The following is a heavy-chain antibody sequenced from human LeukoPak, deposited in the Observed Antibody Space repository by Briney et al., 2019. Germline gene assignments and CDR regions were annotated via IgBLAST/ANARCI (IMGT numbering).Heavy chain of an antibody. CDR1: GGSISSGDYY. V-gene: IGHV4-30-4*01. J-gene: IGHJ6*04. Sequence: SETLSLTGTVSGGSISSGDYYWSWIRHPPGKGLEWIGYIYYSGSTYYNPSLKSRVTISVDTSKNQFSLKLSSVTAADTAVYYCARFDYGGMDVWGKGTTVTVSS. CDR3: ARFDYGGMDV. CDR2: IYYSGST. D-gene: IGHD3-16*01.